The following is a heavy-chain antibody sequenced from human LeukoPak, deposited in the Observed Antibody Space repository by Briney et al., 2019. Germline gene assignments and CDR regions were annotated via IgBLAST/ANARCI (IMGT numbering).Heavy chain of an antibody. D-gene: IGHD6-19*01. J-gene: IGHJ3*02. CDR1: GGTFSSYA. CDR2: IIPSFGTA. Sequence: SVKVSCKASGGTFSSYAISWVRQAPGQGLEWMGGIIPSFGTANYAQKFQGRVTITADESTSTAYMELSSLRSEDTAVYYCARENPSGYSSGWSGIGAFDIWGQGTMVTVSS. CDR3: ARENPSGYSSGWSGIGAFDI. V-gene: IGHV1-69*13.